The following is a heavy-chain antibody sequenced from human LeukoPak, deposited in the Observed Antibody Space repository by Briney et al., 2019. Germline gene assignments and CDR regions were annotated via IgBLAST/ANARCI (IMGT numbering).Heavy chain of an antibody. CDR3: ATGGSSSSVDY. D-gene: IGHD6-6*01. CDR2: IYYSGST. V-gene: IGHV4-59*01. Sequence: PSETLSLTCTVSGVSFSSYYWTWIRQPPGKGPEWIGYIYYSGSTNYNPSLKRRVTISLDTSKNQFSLKLTSVTAADTAVYYCATGGSSSSVDYWGQGTLVTVSS. CDR1: GVSFSSYY. J-gene: IGHJ4*02.